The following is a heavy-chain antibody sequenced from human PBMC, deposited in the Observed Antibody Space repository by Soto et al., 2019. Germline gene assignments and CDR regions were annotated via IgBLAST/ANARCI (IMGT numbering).Heavy chain of an antibody. CDR1: GLPFSSYA. D-gene: IGHD2-8*01. CDR2: ISYDGGNR. V-gene: IGHV3-30*04. J-gene: IGHJ6*02. Sequence: PGGSLRLSCGASGLPFSSYAIHWVRQAPGQGLEWVAVISYDGGNRYYADSLKGRFTISRDNSKKTLYLQMNSLRADDTAVYYCAREPPAGVYYYYGMDVWGQGTTVTVSS. CDR3: AREPPAGVYYYYGMDV.